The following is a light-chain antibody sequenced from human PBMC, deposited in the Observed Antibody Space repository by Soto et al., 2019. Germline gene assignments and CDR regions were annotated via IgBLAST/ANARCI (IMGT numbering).Light chain of an antibody. V-gene: IGKV3-20*01. CDR1: QSVSSSY. J-gene: IGKJ4*01. Sequence: EIVLTQSPGTLSLSPGERATLSCRASQSVSSSYLAWYQQKPGQAPRLLIYGASSRATGIPDRFSGSGSGRDFTLTISRLEPEDFAVCYCHQYDSSPLTFGGGTKVEIK. CDR2: GAS. CDR3: HQYDSSPLT.